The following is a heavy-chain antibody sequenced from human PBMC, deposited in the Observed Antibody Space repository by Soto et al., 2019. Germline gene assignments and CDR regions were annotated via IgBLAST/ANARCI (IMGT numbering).Heavy chain of an antibody. D-gene: IGHD3-10*01. CDR1: GASIGAYY. CDR2: LYYSGNT. J-gene: IGHJ6*02. Sequence: PSETLSLTCTVSGASIGAYYGTWIRQAPGKGLEWIGYLYYSGNTNYNPSLKSRVTMSVDTSKNHFYLTLTSATAADTAVYFCARGGSEGGLDVWGQGTTVTVSS. V-gene: IGHV4-59*01. CDR3: ARGGSEGGLDV.